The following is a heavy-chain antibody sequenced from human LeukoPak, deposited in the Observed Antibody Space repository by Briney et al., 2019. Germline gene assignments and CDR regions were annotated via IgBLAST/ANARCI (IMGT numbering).Heavy chain of an antibody. D-gene: IGHD1-26*01. CDR2: ISYDGSNK. J-gene: IGHJ4*02. CDR3: ARDPNLYSGTYDTY. V-gene: IGHV3-30*03. Sequence: PGGSLRLSCAASGFTFSSYGMHWVRQAPGKGLEWVAVISYDGSNKYYADSVKGRFTISRDNSKNTLYLQMNSLRAEDTAVYYCARDPNLYSGTYDTYWGQGTLVTVSS. CDR1: GFTFSSYG.